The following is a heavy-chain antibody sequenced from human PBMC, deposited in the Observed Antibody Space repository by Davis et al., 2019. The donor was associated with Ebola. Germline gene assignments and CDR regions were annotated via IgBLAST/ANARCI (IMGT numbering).Heavy chain of an antibody. Sequence: SETLSLTCTVSGGSISSYYWSWIRQPPGKGLEWIGYIYYSGSTNYNPSLKSRVTISVDTSKNQFSLKLSSVTAADTAVYYCARGGGLIYLVAGTAPFFDYWGQGALVTVSS. V-gene: IGHV4-59*01. J-gene: IGHJ4*02. CDR2: IYYSGST. CDR1: GGSISSYY. CDR3: ARGGGLIYLVAGTAPFFDY. D-gene: IGHD6-19*01.